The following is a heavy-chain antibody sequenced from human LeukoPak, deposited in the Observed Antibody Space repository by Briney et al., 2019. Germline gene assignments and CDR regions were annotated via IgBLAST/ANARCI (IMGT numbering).Heavy chain of an antibody. V-gene: IGHV4-34*01. J-gene: IGHJ4*02. CDR2: INHSGST. D-gene: IGHD2-15*01. Sequence: PSETLSLTCAVYGGSFSGYYGSWIRQPPGKGLEWIGEINHSGSTNYNPSLKSRVTISVDTSKNQFSLKLSSVTAADTAVYYCARALLDYWGQGTLVTVSS. CDR1: GGSFSGYY. CDR3: ARALLDY.